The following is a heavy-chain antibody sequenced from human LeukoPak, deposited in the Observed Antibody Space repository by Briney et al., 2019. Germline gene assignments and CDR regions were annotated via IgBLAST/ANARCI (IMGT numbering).Heavy chain of an antibody. CDR3: AKEVIAVAGKYFDY. V-gene: IGHV3-30*18. CDR1: GFTFSSYG. Sequence: GRSLRLSCAASGFTFSSYGMHWVRQAPGKGLEWVAVISYDGSNKYYADSVKGRFTISRDNSKNTLYLQMNSLRAEDTAVYYCAKEVIAVAGKYFDYWGQGTLVTVSS. J-gene: IGHJ4*02. D-gene: IGHD6-19*01. CDR2: ISYDGSNK.